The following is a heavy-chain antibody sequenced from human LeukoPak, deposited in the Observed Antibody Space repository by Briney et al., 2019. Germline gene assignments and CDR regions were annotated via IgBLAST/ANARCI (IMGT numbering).Heavy chain of an antibody. D-gene: IGHD3-10*01. CDR1: GGSISSSSYY. CDR3: ARHGGYGSGSYIFDY. V-gene: IGHV4-39*01. J-gene: IGHJ4*02. Sequence: SETLSLTCTVSGGSISSSSYYWGWIRQPPGKGLEWIGSIYYSGSTYYNPSLKSRVTISVGTSKNQFSLKLSSVTAADTAVYYCARHGGYGSGSYIFDYWGQGTLVTVSS. CDR2: IYYSGST.